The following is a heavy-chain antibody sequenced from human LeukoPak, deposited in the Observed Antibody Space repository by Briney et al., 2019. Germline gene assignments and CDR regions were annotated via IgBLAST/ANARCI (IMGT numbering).Heavy chain of an antibody. D-gene: IGHD3-3*01. V-gene: IGHV3-9*03. J-gene: IGHJ4*02. Sequence: GRSLRLSCAASGFTFDDYAMHWVRQAPGKGLEWVSGISWNSGSIGYADSVKGRFTISRDNAKNSLYLQMNSLRAEDMALYYCARISGDDFWSGYTYYFDYWGQGTLVTVSS. CDR2: ISWNSGSI. CDR3: ARISGDDFWSGYTYYFDY. CDR1: GFTFDDYA.